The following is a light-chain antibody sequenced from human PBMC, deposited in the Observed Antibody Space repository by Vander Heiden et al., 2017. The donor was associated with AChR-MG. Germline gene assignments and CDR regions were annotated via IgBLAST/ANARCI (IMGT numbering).Light chain of an antibody. CDR3: QQYHRYPWT. CDR1: RYINSW. V-gene: IGKV1-5*03. Sequence: DIQMTQSPVTLSASIGDRVTITCRASRYINSWLSWYQQKPGNAPRLLIYKASVLENGVPSRFNGSASGTEFTLTIGGLQPEDFGTYFCQQYHRYPWTFGQGTKVEF. CDR2: KAS. J-gene: IGKJ1*01.